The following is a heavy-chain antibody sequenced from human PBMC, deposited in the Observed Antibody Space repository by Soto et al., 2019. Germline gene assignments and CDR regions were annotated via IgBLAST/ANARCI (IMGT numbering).Heavy chain of an antibody. D-gene: IGHD6-13*01. Sequence: QMQLVQSGAEVKKPGASVKVSCKASGYTFTRHYIHWVRQAPGQGLEWMGIIDSSGGHTYYAQKIQSRVALISDTSTSTVYMELSSLRSEDTAVSYCARDLLAAGSDALDIWGQGTMVTVSS. CDR2: IDSSGGHT. V-gene: IGHV1-46*01. CDR3: ARDLLAAGSDALDI. CDR1: GYTFTRHY. J-gene: IGHJ3*02.